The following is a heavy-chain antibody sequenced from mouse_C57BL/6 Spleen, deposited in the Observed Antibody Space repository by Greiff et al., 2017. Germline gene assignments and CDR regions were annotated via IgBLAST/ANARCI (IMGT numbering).Heavy chain of an antibody. CDR2: IYPGDGDT. Sequence: VQLKQSGAELVKPGASVKISCKASGYAFSSYWMNWVKQRPGKGLEWIGQIYPGDGDTNYNGKFKGKATLTADKSSSTAYMHLSSLTSEDSAVYFCARGYDYDPDWYFDVWGTGTTFTVSS. CDR3: ARGYDYDPDWYFDV. D-gene: IGHD2-4*01. J-gene: IGHJ1*03. CDR1: GYAFSSYW. V-gene: IGHV1-80*01.